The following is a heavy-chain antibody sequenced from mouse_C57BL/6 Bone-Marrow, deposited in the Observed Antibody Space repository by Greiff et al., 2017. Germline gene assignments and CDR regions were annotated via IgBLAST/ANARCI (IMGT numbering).Heavy chain of an antibody. V-gene: IGHV1-69*01. CDR3: ARRDDGYFLFAY. Sequence: QVQLQQPGAELVMPGASVKLSCKASGYTFTSYRMHWVKQRPGQGLEWIGEIDPSDSYTNYNQKFKGKSTLTVDKSSSTAYMQLSSLTSEDSAVYYCARRDDGYFLFAYWGQGTLVTVSA. D-gene: IGHD2-3*01. CDR2: IDPSDSYT. J-gene: IGHJ3*01. CDR1: GYTFTSYR.